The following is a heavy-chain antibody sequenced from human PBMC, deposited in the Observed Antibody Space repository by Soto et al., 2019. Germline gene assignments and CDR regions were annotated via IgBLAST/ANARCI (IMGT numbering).Heavy chain of an antibody. CDR1: GVTFSSHA. CDR2: ISYDGSNK. Sequence: SLRLSWAAAGVTFSSHAMHWVRQAPGKGLEWVAVISYDGSNKYYADSVKGRFTISRDNSKNTLYLQMNSLRAEDTAVYYCASLYSRGWIVGAFDIWGQGTMVNVSS. D-gene: IGHD6-19*01. CDR3: ASLYSRGWIVGAFDI. J-gene: IGHJ3*02. V-gene: IGHV3-30-3*01.